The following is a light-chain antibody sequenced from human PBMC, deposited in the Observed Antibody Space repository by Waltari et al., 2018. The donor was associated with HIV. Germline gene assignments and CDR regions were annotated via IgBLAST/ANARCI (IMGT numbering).Light chain of an antibody. V-gene: IGLV1-44*01. J-gene: IGLJ2*01. CDR3: AAWDASLHVV. CDR1: TSNIGTKT. CDR2: RNP. Sequence: QSVLTQPPSASGTLGQGVTISCFGSTSNIGTKTVNWYQHLPGAAPKLIIFRNPQRPSGVPARFSGSQSGTSAFLTITGLLSGDEATYYCAAWDASLHVVFGGGTQLTVL.